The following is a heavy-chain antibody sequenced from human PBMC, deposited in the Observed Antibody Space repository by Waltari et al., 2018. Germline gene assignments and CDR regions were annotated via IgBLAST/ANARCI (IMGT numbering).Heavy chain of an antibody. CDR2: IYMTGTP. CDR1: GGPIRTFY. J-gene: IGHJ4*02. D-gene: IGHD4-17*01. CDR3: ARDLYGGKTGLEY. V-gene: IGHV4-4*07. Sequence: QVQLQESGPGLVKPSETLSLPCTVSGGPIRTFYWNWIRQPAGKGREWIGRIYMTGTPNYNPSLNSRVTLSVDTSKNQFSLKLTSVTAADTAVYYCARDLYGGKTGLEYWGQGILVTVSS.